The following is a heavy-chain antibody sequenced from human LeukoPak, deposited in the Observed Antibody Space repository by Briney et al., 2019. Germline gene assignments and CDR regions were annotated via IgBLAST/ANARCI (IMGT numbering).Heavy chain of an antibody. J-gene: IGHJ4*02. D-gene: IGHD3-22*01. Sequence: GGSLRLSCAASGFTFSDDYMSWIRQAPGKGLEWVSDISSSGSNIHYADSVKGRFTISRDNAKNSLYLQMNSLRAEDTAVYHCARASVNYYDSSGYWAFDYWGQGTLVTVSS. V-gene: IGHV3-11*04. CDR2: ISSSGSNI. CDR1: GFTFSDDY. CDR3: ARASVNYYDSSGYWAFDY.